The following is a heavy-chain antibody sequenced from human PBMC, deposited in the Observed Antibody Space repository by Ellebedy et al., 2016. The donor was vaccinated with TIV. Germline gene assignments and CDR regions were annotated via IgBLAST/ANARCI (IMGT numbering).Heavy chain of an antibody. Sequence: GESLKISCAASGFTFSSYSMNWVRQAPGKGLEWVSSISSSSSYIYYADSVKGRFTISRDNAKNSLYLQMNSLRAEDTAVYYCEAFSGYYYDSSGYHNIDAFDIWGQGTMVTVSS. V-gene: IGHV3-21*01. J-gene: IGHJ3*02. CDR2: ISSSSSYI. CDR1: GFTFSSYS. CDR3: EAFSGYYYDSSGYHNIDAFDI. D-gene: IGHD3-22*01.